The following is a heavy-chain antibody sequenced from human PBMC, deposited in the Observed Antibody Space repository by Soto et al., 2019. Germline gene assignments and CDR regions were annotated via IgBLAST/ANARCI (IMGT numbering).Heavy chain of an antibody. CDR1: GFTFSSYA. CDR3: AGGTGTTDY. Sequence: GGPLRLSCAASGFTFSSYAMHWVRQAPGKGLEWVAVISYDGSNKYYADSVKGRFTISRDNSKNTLYLQMNSPRAEDTAVYYCAGGTGTTDYWGQGTLVTVSS. J-gene: IGHJ4*02. V-gene: IGHV3-30-3*01. D-gene: IGHD1-7*01. CDR2: ISYDGSNK.